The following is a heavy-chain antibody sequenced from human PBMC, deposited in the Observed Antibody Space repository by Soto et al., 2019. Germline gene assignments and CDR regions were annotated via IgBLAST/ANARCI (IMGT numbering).Heavy chain of an antibody. CDR3: ARVGYYGSGSYYRQQYYFDY. CDR2: IYYSGST. J-gene: IGHJ4*02. V-gene: IGHV4-31*03. CDR1: GGSISSGGYY. Sequence: QVQLQESGPGLVKPSQTLSLTCTVSGGSISSGGYYWSWIRQHPGKGLEWIGYIYYSGSTYYNPSLKSRVTISVATSKNQFSLKLSSVTAADTAVYYCARVGYYGSGSYYRQQYYFDYWGQGTLVTVSS. D-gene: IGHD3-10*01.